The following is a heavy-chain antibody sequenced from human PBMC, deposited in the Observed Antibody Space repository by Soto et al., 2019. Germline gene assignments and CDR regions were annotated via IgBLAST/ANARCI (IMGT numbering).Heavy chain of an antibody. V-gene: IGHV4-31*03. J-gene: IGHJ5*02. CDR3: ARLRTNGVST. D-gene: IGHD2-8*01. CDR2: IYYSGST. Sequence: QVQLQEPGPGLVKPSQTLSLTCTVSGGSISSGGYYWSWIRQHPGKGLEWIGYIYYSGSTYYNPTLKRRVTISVAPAKNQFSLKLSSVTAADTAVYYCARLRTNGVSTWGQGTLVTVSS. CDR1: GGSISSGGYY.